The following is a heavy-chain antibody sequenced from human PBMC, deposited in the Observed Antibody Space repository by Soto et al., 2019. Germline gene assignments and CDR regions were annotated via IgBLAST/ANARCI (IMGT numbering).Heavy chain of an antibody. J-gene: IGHJ5*02. CDR1: GYTFTGYY. D-gene: IGHD3-10*01. CDR3: ARDVGSGSYFIGSNWFDP. V-gene: IGHV1-2*04. CDR2: INPNSGGT. Sequence: GASVKVSCKASGYTFTGYYMHWVRQAPGRGLEWMGWINPNSGGTNYAQKFQGWVTMTRDTSISTAYMELSRLRSDDTAVYYCARDVGSGSYFIGSNWFDPWGQGTLVTVSS.